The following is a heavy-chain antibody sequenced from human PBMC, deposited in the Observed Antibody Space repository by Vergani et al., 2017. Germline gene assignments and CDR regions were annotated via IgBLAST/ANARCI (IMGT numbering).Heavy chain of an antibody. D-gene: IGHD6-19*01. CDR3: ARHSTVEWLVKLGWIDP. Sequence: QLQLQESVPGLVKPSATLSLTCSVSGASIRSSNYYWGWIRQPPGKGLEWIASIYYSGSTYYNPSLKSRVTISVDTSKNQFSLKLSSVTAAATAVYFCARHSTVEWLVKLGWIDPWGQGILVTVSS. CDR2: IYYSGST. CDR1: GASIRSSNYY. V-gene: IGHV4-39*01. J-gene: IGHJ5*02.